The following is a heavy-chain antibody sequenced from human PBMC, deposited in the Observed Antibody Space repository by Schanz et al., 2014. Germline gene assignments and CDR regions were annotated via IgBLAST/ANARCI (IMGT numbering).Heavy chain of an antibody. Sequence: VQLEQSGAEVKKPGSSVKVSCKASGGTFSSFGINWVRQAPGQGLEWMGRIIPILGIANYAQKFQGRVTITADKSTFTAYMDVSSLRSEDTAVYYCATLDYADSVSWGQGTLXTVSS. CDR2: IIPILGIA. CDR3: ATLDYADSVS. D-gene: IGHD4-17*01. CDR1: GGTFSSFG. J-gene: IGHJ5*02. V-gene: IGHV1-69*02.